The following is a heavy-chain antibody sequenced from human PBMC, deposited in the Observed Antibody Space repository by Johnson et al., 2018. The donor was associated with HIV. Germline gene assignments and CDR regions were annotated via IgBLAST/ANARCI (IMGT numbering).Heavy chain of an antibody. V-gene: IGHV3-30*02. D-gene: IGHD2-21*01. CDR2: IRYDGSNK. J-gene: IGHJ3*02. CDR3: AKDIWDRAYCGGDCYILSAFDI. Sequence: QVHLVESGGGVVQPGGSLRLSCAASGFTFGSYGMHWVRQAPGKGLEWVAFIRYDGSNKYYADSVKGRFTISSAHSKTTLYLQMNSLRAEDTALYYCAKDIWDRAYCGGDCYILSAFDIWGQGTMVTVSS. CDR1: GFTFGSYG.